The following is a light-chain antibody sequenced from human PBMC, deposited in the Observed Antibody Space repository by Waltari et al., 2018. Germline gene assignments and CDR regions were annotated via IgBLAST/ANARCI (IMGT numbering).Light chain of an antibody. CDR1: TSNIGTNT. CDR3: ATWDDSLSGRV. J-gene: IGLJ2*01. CDR2: ANK. V-gene: IGLV1-44*01. Sequence: QSVLTQPPSTSGPPGQRVTISCSGSTSNIGTNTVTWYQLLPGTAPNTVIFANKHPPSGAPDRFAASTSGTSALLVISGHPSDDDADYFCATWDDSLSGRVFGGGTKVTVL.